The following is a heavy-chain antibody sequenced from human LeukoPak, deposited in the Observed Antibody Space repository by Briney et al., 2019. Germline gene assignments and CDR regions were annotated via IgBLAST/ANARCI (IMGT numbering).Heavy chain of an antibody. V-gene: IGHV1-24*01. J-gene: IGHJ5*02. CDR1: GYTLTELS. CDR3: ATGVTPTNHDR. Sequence: ASVKGSCKVSGYTLTELSMHWVRQAPGKGLEWMGGFDPEEGETIYAQKFQGRVSMTEDTSTDTAYLELSSLRSEDTAVYYCATGVTPTNHDRWGQGALLTDSS. D-gene: IGHD2-21*02. CDR2: FDPEEGET.